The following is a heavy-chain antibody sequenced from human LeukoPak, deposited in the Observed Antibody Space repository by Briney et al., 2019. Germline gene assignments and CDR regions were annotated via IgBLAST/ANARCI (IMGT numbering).Heavy chain of an antibody. CDR2: IKQDGSEK. CDR3: AREGSPAGYYYYGMDV. CDR1: GFTFSSYW. D-gene: IGHD6-13*01. V-gene: IGHV3-7*03. J-gene: IGHJ6*02. Sequence: GGSLRLSCAASGFTFSSYWMSWVRQAPGKGLEWVANIKQDGSEKYYVDSVKGRFTISRDNAKNSLYLQMNSLRAEDTAVYYCAREGSPAGYYYYGMDVWGQGTTVTVSS.